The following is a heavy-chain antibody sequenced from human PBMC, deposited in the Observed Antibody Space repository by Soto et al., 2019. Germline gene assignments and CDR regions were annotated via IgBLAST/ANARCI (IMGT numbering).Heavy chain of an antibody. CDR1: GYTFTSYG. CDR3: ARDMRYYDGSGFVEY. D-gene: IGHD3-22*01. Sequence: ASVKVSCKASGYTFTSYGVTWVRQAPGQGLEWMGWISAYTGDTNYAQKLQGRVTMTTDTSTSTAYMELRSLRSDDTAVYYCARDMRYYDGSGFVEYWGQGTPVTVSS. J-gene: IGHJ4*02. CDR2: ISAYTGDT. V-gene: IGHV1-18*01.